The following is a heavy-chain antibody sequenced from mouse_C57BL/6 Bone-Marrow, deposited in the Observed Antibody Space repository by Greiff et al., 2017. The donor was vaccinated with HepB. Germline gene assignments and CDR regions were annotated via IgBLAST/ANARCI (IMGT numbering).Heavy chain of an antibody. Sequence: EVQLQQSGPELVKPGASVKISCKASGYTFTDYYMNWVKQSHGKSLEWIGDINPNNGGTSYNQKFKGKATLTVDKSSSTAYMELRSLTSEDSAVYYCARWGYLRAWFAYWGQGTLVTVSA. D-gene: IGHD5-1*01. V-gene: IGHV1-26*01. CDR1: GYTFTDYY. CDR3: ARWGYLRAWFAY. J-gene: IGHJ3*01. CDR2: INPNNGGT.